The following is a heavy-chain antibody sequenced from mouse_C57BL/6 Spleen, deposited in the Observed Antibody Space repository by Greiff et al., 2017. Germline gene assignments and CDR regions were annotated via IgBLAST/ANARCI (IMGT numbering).Heavy chain of an antibody. CDR1: GYTFTDYY. D-gene: IGHD1-1*01. CDR3: ARWGTTGFAY. CDR2: INPNNGGT. Sequence: VQLQQSGPELVKPGASVKISCKASGYTFTDYYMNWVKQSHGKSLEWIGDINPNNGGTSYNQKFKGKATLTVDKSSSTAYMELRSLTSEDSAVYYCARWGTTGFAYWGQGTLVTVSA. J-gene: IGHJ3*01. V-gene: IGHV1-26*01.